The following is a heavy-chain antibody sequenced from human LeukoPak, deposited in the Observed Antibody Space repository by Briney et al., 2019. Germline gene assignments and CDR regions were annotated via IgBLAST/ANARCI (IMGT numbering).Heavy chain of an antibody. J-gene: IGHJ1*01. CDR3: ARAPSEVGGYYPEYFRH. CDR2: IKSDGKT. V-gene: IGHV3-74*01. CDR1: GFTFDDYG. Sequence: GGSLRLSCAASGFTFDDYGMSWVRQAPGKGLVWVSRIKSDGKTNYADSVKGRFTISRDNAKNTVSLQMDSLRAEDTGVYYCARAPSEVGGYYPEYFRHWGQGTLVTVSS. D-gene: IGHD3-22*01.